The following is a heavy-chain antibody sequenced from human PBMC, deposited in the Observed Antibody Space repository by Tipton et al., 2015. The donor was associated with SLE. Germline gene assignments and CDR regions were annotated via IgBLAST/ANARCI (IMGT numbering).Heavy chain of an antibody. CDR2: IYYSGST. CDR3: ARQEKGDAFDI. V-gene: IGHV4-59*11. Sequence: TLSLTCTVSGGSISSHYWSWIRQPPGKGLEWIGYIYYSGSTNYNPSLKSRVTISVDTSKNQFSLKLSSVTAADTAVYYCARQEKGDAFDIWGQGTMVTVSS. CDR1: GGSISSHY. J-gene: IGHJ3*02.